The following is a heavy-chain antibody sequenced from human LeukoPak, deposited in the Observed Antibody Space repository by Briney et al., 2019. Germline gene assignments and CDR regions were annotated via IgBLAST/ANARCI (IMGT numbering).Heavy chain of an antibody. Sequence: WIGRIYTSGSTNYNPSLKSRVTMSVDTSKNQFSLKLSSVTAADTAVYYCARYDSPAYDFWGPGTQVIVSS. CDR2: IYTSGST. V-gene: IGHV4-59*10. J-gene: IGHJ4*02. D-gene: IGHD2-21*01. CDR3: ARYDSPAYDF.